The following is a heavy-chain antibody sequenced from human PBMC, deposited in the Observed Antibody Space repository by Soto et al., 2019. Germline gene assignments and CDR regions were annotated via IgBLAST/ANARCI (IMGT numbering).Heavy chain of an antibody. V-gene: IGHV3-33*01. J-gene: IGHJ4*02. Sequence: QVQLVESGGGVVQPGRSLRLSCAASGFTFSSYGMHWVRQAPGKGLEWVAVIWYDGSNKYYADSVKGRFTISRDNSKNTLYLQMNSLRAEDTAVYYCAREPTLWFGDGDYWGQGTLVTVSS. CDR1: GFTFSSYG. CDR3: AREPTLWFGDGDY. D-gene: IGHD3-10*01. CDR2: IWYDGSNK.